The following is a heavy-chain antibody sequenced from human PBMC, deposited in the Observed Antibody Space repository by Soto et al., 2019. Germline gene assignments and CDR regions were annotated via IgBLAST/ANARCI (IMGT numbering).Heavy chain of an antibody. CDR3: ARQRLNWNDFDY. D-gene: IGHD1-1*01. J-gene: IGHJ4*02. Sequence: SETLSLTCTVSGGSISSYYWSWIRQPPGKGLEWIGYIYYSGSTNYNPSLKSRVTISVDTSKNQFSLKLSSVTAADTAVYYCARQRLNWNDFDYWGQGTLVTVSS. CDR2: IYYSGST. CDR1: GGSISSYY. V-gene: IGHV4-59*08.